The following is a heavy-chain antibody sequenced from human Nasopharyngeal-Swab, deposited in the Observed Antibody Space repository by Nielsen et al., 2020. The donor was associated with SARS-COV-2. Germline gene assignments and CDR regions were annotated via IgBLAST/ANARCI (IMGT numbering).Heavy chain of an antibody. D-gene: IGHD1-26*01. Sequence: GESLKISWAASGLTFSSYSRNWVGKAPGKGLEWVSSISSSSSYIYHADSVKGRFTISRDNAKNSLYLQMNSLRAEDTAVYYCARAKLHSGSFDFWGQGTLVTVSS. CDR1: GLTFSSYS. CDR3: ARAKLHSGSFDF. J-gene: IGHJ4*02. V-gene: IGHV3-21*01. CDR2: ISSSSSYI.